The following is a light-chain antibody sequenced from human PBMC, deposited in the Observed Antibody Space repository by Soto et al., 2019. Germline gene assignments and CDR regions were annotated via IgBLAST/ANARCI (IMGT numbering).Light chain of an antibody. Sequence: QSVLTQPPSASGTPGQRVTISCAGSSSNIGGNAVNWYQQLPGTAPKLLIYSNNQRPSGVPDRFSGSKSGTSGSLAISGLQSEDEADYSCAAWDDSLNGPVFGGGTKLTVL. CDR1: SSNIGGNA. V-gene: IGLV1-44*01. CDR2: SNN. CDR3: AAWDDSLNGPV. J-gene: IGLJ2*01.